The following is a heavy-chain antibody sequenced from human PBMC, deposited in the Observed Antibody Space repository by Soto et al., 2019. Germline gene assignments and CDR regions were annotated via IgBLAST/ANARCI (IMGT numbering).Heavy chain of an antibody. Sequence: PGGSLRLSCAASGSTFSSYDMHWVRQATGKGLEWVSAIGTAGDTYYPGSVKGRFTISRENAKNSLYLQMNSLRAGDTAVYYCARARYGSGSDSNYFDYWGQGTLVTVSS. CDR2: IGTAGDT. J-gene: IGHJ4*02. V-gene: IGHV3-13*04. CDR3: ARARYGSGSDSNYFDY. CDR1: GSTFSSYD. D-gene: IGHD3-10*01.